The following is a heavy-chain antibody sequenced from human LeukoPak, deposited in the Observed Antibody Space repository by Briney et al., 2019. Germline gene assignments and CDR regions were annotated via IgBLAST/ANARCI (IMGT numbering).Heavy chain of an antibody. V-gene: IGHV1-2*06. CDR2: INPNSGGT. Sequence: ASVKVSCKASGFTFTAYYMHWVRQAPGQGLEWMGRINPNSGGTDYAQKFQGRVTMTRDTSIDTAYMELSRLRSDDTAMYYCAREVGIRGHFDYWGRGTPVTVSS. CDR3: AREVGIRGHFDY. J-gene: IGHJ4*02. D-gene: IGHD1-26*01. CDR1: GFTFTAYY.